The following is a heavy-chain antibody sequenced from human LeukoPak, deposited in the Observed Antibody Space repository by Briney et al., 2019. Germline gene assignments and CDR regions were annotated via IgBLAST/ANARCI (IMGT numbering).Heavy chain of an antibody. CDR3: AKGEGSGYYYVTGYY. Sequence: GSLRLSCAASGFTVSSNYMSWVRQAPGKGLEWVSVIYSGGSTYYADSVKGRFTISRDNSKNTLYLQMNSLRAEDTAVYYCAKGEGSGYYYVTGYYWGQGTLVTVSS. J-gene: IGHJ4*02. CDR1: GFTVSSNY. CDR2: IYSGGST. V-gene: IGHV3-53*01. D-gene: IGHD3-22*01.